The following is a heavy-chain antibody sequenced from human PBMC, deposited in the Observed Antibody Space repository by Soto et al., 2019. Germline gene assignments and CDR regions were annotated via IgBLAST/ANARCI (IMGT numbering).Heavy chain of an antibody. CDR2: IGGGGGRR. CDR3: AKDDGGEWTRGYFDY. V-gene: IGHV3-23*01. Sequence: EVQLLESGGDLVQPGGCLRLSCAASGFAFRSYAMSWVRQAPGKGLEWVSAIGGGGGRRCYADSVKGQVTISRDNSKTTLYPQMNSLRAEDTAIYYCAKDDGGEWTRGYFDYWGQGSLVTVSS. J-gene: IGHJ4*02. CDR1: GFAFRSYA. D-gene: IGHD3-16*01.